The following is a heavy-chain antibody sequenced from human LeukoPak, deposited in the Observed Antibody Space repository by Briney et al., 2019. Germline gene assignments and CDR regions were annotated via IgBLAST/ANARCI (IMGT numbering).Heavy chain of an antibody. CDR2: TYYRSKWYN. V-gene: IGHV6-1*01. Sequence: SQTLSLTCVISGGSVSSKSAAWNWLRHSPSRGLEWLGRTYYRSKWYNDYAVSVKSRISVNPDTTKSQFSLQQSSVTPEDTAVYYCARERMVGYYDSSGYSYWGQGTLVTVSS. CDR3: ARERMVGYYDSSGYSY. J-gene: IGHJ4*02. D-gene: IGHD3-22*01. CDR1: GGSVSSKSAA.